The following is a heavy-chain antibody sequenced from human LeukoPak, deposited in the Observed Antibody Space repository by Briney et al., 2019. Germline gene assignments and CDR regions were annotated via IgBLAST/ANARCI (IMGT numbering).Heavy chain of an antibody. CDR2: ISSSSYI. J-gene: IGHJ4*02. CDR1: GFTFSSYS. V-gene: IGHV3-21*01. D-gene: IGHD4-17*01. Sequence: GSLLLSCAASGFTFSSYSMNWVRQAPGKGLEWVSSISSSSYIYYADSVKGRFTISRDNAKNSLYLQMNSLRAEDTAVYYCARGHDYGDYGGYWGQGTLVTVSS. CDR3: ARGHDYGDYGGY.